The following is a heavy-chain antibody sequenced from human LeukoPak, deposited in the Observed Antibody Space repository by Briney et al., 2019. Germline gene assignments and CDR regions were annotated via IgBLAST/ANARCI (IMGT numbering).Heavy chain of an antibody. Sequence: GGSLRLSCAASGFTFSDYYMSWVRQATGKGLEWDSYISRSGSTIYYADSVKGRFNISRDNAKTSLYLQMNSLSAEDTAVYYCARDRFWGAVYGDYPHAFDIWGQGTLVTVSS. D-gene: IGHD4-17*01. V-gene: IGHV3-11*04. CDR3: ARDRFWGAVYGDYPHAFDI. CDR2: ISRSGSTI. CDR1: GFTFSDYY. J-gene: IGHJ4*02.